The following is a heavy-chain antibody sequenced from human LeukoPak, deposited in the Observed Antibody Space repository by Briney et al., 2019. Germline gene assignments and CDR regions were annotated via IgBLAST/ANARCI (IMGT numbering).Heavy chain of an antibody. Sequence: GGSLRLSCAASGFTFSTSWMHWVRQAPGKGLMWVSRMNSAGSTIDYEDSVKGRFTISRDNAKNTLSLQMDSLRAEDTAVYYCATAGSYRFDHWGQGTVVTVSS. CDR2: MNSAGSTI. CDR1: GFTFSTSW. CDR3: ATAGSYRFDH. D-gene: IGHD3-16*02. V-gene: IGHV3-74*01. J-gene: IGHJ4*02.